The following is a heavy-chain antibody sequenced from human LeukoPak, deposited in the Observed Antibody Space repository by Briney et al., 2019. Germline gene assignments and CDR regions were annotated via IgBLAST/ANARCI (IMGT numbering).Heavy chain of an antibody. D-gene: IGHD3-22*01. CDR3: ARQSYYYDSSGYYYFDY. CDR2: IYYSGST. J-gene: IGHJ4*02. V-gene: IGHV4-59*08. Sequence: SETLSLTCTVSGGSISSYYGSWLRQPPGKGLEWIGYIYYSGSTNYNPSLRSRVTISIDTSKNQFSLKLSSVTAADTAVYYCARQSYYYDSSGYYYFDYWGQGTLVTVSS. CDR1: GGSISSYY.